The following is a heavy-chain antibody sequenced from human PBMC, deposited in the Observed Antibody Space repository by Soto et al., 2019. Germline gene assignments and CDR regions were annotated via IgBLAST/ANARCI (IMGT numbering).Heavy chain of an antibody. D-gene: IGHD1-26*01. Sequence: PGGSLRLSCAASGFTFSSYAMHWVRQAPGKGLEWVAVISYDGSNKYYADSVKGRSTISRDNSKNTLYLQMNSLRAEDTAVYYCARGGTAGTYFDYWGQGTLVTVSS. CDR3: ARGGTAGTYFDY. V-gene: IGHV3-30-3*01. CDR2: ISYDGSNK. CDR1: GFTFSSYA. J-gene: IGHJ4*02.